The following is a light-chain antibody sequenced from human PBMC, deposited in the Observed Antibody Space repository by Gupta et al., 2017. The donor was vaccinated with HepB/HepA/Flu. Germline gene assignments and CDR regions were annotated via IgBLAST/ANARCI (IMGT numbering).Light chain of an antibody. CDR1: QSISSW. Sequence: DIQMTPSSSTPSASVGDRVTITCRASQSISSWLAWYQQKPGKAPKLLIYKASSLESGVPSRFSGSRSRTEFTLTISSLQPDDFATYYCQQYNSYSQGFTFGPGTKVDIK. CDR2: KAS. CDR3: QQYNSYSQGFT. J-gene: IGKJ3*01. V-gene: IGKV1-5*03.